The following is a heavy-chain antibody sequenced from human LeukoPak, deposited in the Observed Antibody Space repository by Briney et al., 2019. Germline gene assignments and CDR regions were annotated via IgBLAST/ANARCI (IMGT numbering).Heavy chain of an antibody. CDR1: GFTPSSNY. CDR2: IYSGGST. CDR3: ARGRGPSSWYY. J-gene: IGHJ4*02. Sequence: GGSLRLSCAASGFTPSSNYMSWVRQAPGKGLEWVSVIYSGGSTYYADSVKGRFTISRDNSKNTLYLQMNSLRAEDTAVYYCARGRGPSSWYYWGQGTLVTVSS. V-gene: IGHV3-53*01. D-gene: IGHD6-13*01.